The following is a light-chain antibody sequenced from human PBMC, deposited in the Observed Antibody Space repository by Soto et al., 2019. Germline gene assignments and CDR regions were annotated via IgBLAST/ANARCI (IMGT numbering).Light chain of an antibody. CDR2: TTD. CDR3: AAWDDSLNGHV. V-gene: IGLV1-44*01. Sequence: QAVVTPPHSASGTPGQRVPISCSGSRSNIGTSSVHWFQQLPGTAPKLLISTTDQRPSGVPERFSGSKSGTSASLAISGLQSEDEADYYCAAWDDSLNGHVFGTGTKLTVL. J-gene: IGLJ1*01. CDR1: RSNIGTSS.